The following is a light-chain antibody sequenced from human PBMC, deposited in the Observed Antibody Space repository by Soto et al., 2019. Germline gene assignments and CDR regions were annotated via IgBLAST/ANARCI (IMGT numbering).Light chain of an antibody. CDR3: QQYYSTPQT. V-gene: IGKV4-1*01. J-gene: IGKJ1*01. CDR2: WAS. Sequence: DIVLTYSPDSLAVSLGERATINCKSSQSVLYSSNNKNYLAWYQQKPGQPPKLLIYWASTRESGVPDRFSGSGSGTDFTLTISSLQAEDVAVYYCQQYYSTPQTFGQGTKVDIK. CDR1: QSVLYSSNNKNY.